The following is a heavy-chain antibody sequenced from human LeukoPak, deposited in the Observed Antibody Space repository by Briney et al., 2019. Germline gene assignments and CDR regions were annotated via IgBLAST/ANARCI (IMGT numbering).Heavy chain of an antibody. CDR2: SSYSM. J-gene: IGHJ6*03. Sequence: SSYSMYYADSVKGRFTISRDNAKNSLYLQMNSLRAEDTAVYYCAREQRGGLSANLGGLFASYYTYYYMDVWGRGTTVTVSS. CDR3: AREQRGGLSANLGGLFASYYTYYYMDV. V-gene: IGHV3-21*01. D-gene: IGHD3-16*01.